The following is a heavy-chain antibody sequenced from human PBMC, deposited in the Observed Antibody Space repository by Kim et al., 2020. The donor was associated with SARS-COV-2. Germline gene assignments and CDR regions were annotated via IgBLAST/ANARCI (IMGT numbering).Heavy chain of an antibody. J-gene: IGHJ3*02. Sequence: YADSVKGRFTISRDNYKNTLYLQMNSLRAEDTAVYYCARGAVAGDDAFDIWGQGTMVTVSS. D-gene: IGHD6-19*01. V-gene: IGHV3-30*03. CDR3: ARGAVAGDDAFDI.